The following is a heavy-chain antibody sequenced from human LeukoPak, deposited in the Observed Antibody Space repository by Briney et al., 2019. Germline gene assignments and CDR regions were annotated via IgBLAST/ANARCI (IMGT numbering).Heavy chain of an antibody. J-gene: IGHJ4*01. V-gene: IGHV4-59*01. Sequence: SETLSLTCTVSGGSISNYYWSWIRQPPGKGLEWIGYIFYSGSTNYNPSHKSRVTISVDTSKNQFSLKLSSVTAADTAVYYCARAAAGKWELLDYFDYWGRGTLVTVSS. CDR1: GGSISNYY. CDR3: ARAAAGKWELLDYFDY. CDR2: IFYSGST. D-gene: IGHD1-26*01.